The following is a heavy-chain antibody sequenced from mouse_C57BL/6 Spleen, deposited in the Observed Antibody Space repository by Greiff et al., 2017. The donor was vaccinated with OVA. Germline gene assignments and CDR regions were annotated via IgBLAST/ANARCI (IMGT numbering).Heavy chain of an antibody. J-gene: IGHJ4*01. CDR2: INPYNGGT. Sequence: EVQRVESGPVLVKPGASVKMSCKASGYTFTDYYMNWVKQSHGKSLEWIGVINPYNGGTSYNQKFKGKATLTVDKSSSTAYMELNSLTSEDSAVYYCARRGSYGSSLYYYAMDYWGQGTSVTVSS. D-gene: IGHD1-1*01. V-gene: IGHV1-19*01. CDR3: ARRGSYGSSLYYYAMDY. CDR1: GYTFTDYY.